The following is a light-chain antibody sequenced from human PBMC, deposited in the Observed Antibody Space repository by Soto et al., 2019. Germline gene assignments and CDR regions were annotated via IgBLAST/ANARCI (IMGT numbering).Light chain of an antibody. CDR2: EVS. CDR1: SSDVGGYNY. J-gene: IGLJ1*01. V-gene: IGLV2-14*01. CDR3: SSYKTSSSTHV. Sequence: QSALTQPASVSGSPGQSITISCTGTSSDVGGYNYVSWYQQHPGKAPKLMIYEVSNRPSGVSNRFSGSKSGNTASLTISGLQAEDEADYYCSSYKTSSSTHVFGTGTKLTVL.